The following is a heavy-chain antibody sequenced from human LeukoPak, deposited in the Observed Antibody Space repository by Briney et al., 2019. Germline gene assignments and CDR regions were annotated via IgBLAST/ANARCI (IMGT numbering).Heavy chain of an antibody. J-gene: IGHJ4*02. CDR2: IIPIFGTA. V-gene: IGHV1-69*05. D-gene: IGHD2-2*01. CDR3: ARARSTSRFSEFDY. CDR1: GYTFTSYG. Sequence: GASVKVSCKASGYTFTSYGISWVRQAPGQGLEWMGRIIPIFGTANYAQKFQGRVTITTDESTSTAYMELSSLRSEDTAVYYCARARSTSRFSEFDYWGQGTLVTVSS.